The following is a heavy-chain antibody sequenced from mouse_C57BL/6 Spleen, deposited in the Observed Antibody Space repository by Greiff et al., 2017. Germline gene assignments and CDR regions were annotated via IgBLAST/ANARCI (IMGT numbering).Heavy chain of an antibody. CDR3: ARTGGGLDY. V-gene: IGHV1-69*01. J-gene: IGHJ2*01. CDR2: IDPSDSYT. Sequence: VQLQQPGAELVMPGASVKLSCKASGYTFTSYWMHWVKQRPGQGLEWIGEIDPSDSYTNYNQKFKGKSTLTVDKSSSTAYMQLSSLTSEDSAVYYCARTGGGLDYWGQGTTLTVSS. CDR1: GYTFTSYW. D-gene: IGHD3-3*01.